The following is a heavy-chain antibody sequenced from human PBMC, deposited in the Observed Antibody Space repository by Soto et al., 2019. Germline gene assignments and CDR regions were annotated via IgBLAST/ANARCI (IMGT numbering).Heavy chain of an antibody. V-gene: IGHV1-18*01. D-gene: IGHD3-22*01. J-gene: IGHJ3*02. CDR3: ARDHYDSSGYYPRAFDI. CDR1: GYTFTSYG. Sequence: QVQLVQSGAEVKKPGASVKVSCKASGYTFTSYGISWVRQAPGQGLEWMGWISAYNGNTNYAQKLRGRVTMTTDTSTSTAYMELRSLRSDDTAVYYCARDHYDSSGYYPRAFDIWGQGTMVTVSS. CDR2: ISAYNGNT.